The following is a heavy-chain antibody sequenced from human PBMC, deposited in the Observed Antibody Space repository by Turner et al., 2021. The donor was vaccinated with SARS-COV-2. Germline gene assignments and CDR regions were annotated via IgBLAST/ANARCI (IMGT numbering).Heavy chain of an antibody. J-gene: IGHJ5*02. CDR3: ARELTNNGFDP. V-gene: IGHV4-59*01. CDR2: IYYRGST. CDR1: GGSISSYY. Sequence: QVLLQASGPGLVKPSETLSLTCTVSGGSISSYYWAWIRQPPVKRLEWIGYIYYRGSTNYNPSLKSRVTISVDTTKNQFSLKLTSGTAADTAVYCWARELTNNGFDPWGQGTLVTVSS. D-gene: IGHD3-10*01.